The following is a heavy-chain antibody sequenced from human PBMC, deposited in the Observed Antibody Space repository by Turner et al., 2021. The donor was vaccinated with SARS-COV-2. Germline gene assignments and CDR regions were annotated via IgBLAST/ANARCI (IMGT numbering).Heavy chain of an antibody. CDR3: ARHSPELRGDYFDY. J-gene: IGHJ4*02. D-gene: IGHD1-26*01. Sequence: QLPLPGSGPGLVYPSAALSLPCPFPGGSISSSSYYWGWIRQPPGKGLEWIGNSYYSGSTYYNPSLKSRVTISVDTSKNQFALKLSSVTAADTAVYYCARHSPELRGDYFDYWGQGTLVTVSS. CDR2: SYYSGST. V-gene: IGHV4-39*01. CDR1: GGSISSSSYY.